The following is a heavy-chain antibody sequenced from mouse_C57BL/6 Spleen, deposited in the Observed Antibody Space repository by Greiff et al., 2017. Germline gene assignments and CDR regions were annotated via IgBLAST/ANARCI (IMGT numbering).Heavy chain of an antibody. Sequence: VQLQQSGAELVRPGASVTLSCKASGYTFTDYEMHWVKQTPVHGLEWIGAIDPETGGTAYNQKFKGKAILTADKSSSTAYMELRSLTSEDSAVYYCTRWDSSHYFDYWGQGTTLTVSS. D-gene: IGHD3-2*02. CDR2: IDPETGGT. V-gene: IGHV1-15*01. CDR1: GYTFTDYE. CDR3: TRWDSSHYFDY. J-gene: IGHJ2*01.